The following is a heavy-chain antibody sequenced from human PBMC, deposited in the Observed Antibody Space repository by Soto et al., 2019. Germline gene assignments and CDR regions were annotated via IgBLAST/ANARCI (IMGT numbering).Heavy chain of an antibody. V-gene: IGHV1-18*01. J-gene: IGHJ6*02. Sequence: QVQLLQSGAEMKKPGASVKVSCKASGYTFTSHGITWVRQAPGQGLDWMGWISAYNGNIDYAQKLQGRVTMTTDTAPRTAYMELRSLSIDDTAVYYCARLLRWSTGYYYTMDVWGQGTTVSVSS. CDR2: ISAYNGNI. D-gene: IGHD4-17*01. CDR1: GYTFTSHG. CDR3: ARLLRWSTGYYYTMDV.